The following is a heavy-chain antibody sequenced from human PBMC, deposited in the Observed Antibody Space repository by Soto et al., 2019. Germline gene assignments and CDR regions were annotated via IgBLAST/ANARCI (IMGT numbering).Heavy chain of an antibody. CDR1: GFGFSTYG. CDR2: ISYDGGDF. D-gene: IGHD3-10*01. V-gene: IGHV3-30*18. CDR3: AKDFGAWSDS. Sequence: PGGSLRLSCAASGFGFSTYGMHWVRQAPGKGLEWVALISYDGGDFYYADSVKGRFTISRDNSKHTLSLQMDSLRVEDTAVYYCAKDFGAWSDSWGQGTLVTVSS. J-gene: IGHJ5*01.